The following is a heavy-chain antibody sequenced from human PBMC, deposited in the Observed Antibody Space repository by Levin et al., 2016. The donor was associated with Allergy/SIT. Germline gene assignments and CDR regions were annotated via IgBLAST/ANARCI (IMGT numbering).Heavy chain of an antibody. J-gene: IGHJ4*02. V-gene: IGHV4-39*01. CDR1: GGSISSSTYY. CDR3: ARRTSRYCSSTSCYFGETFDY. D-gene: IGHD2-2*01. CDR2: IYYSGST. Sequence: GSLRLSCTVSGGSISSSTYYWGWIRQPPGKGLEWIGTIYYSGSTYYNPSLKSRVTISVDTSKNQFSLKLSSVTAADTAVYYCARRTSRYCSSTSCYFGETFDYWGQGTLVTVSS.